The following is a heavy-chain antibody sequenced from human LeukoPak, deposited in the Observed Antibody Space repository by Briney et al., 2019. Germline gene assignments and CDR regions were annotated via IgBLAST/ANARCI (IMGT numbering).Heavy chain of an antibody. V-gene: IGHV3-21*01. J-gene: IGHJ5*02. Sequence: GGSLRLSCVASGFTFSVFSMNWVRQAPGKGLEWVSSIGGSSRSIYYADSVKGRFTISRDNAKNSLYLQMNSLRAEDTAVYYCARGSAYCGGDCYHHNWFDPWGQGTLVTVSS. CDR1: GFTFSVFS. D-gene: IGHD2-21*01. CDR2: IGGSSRSI. CDR3: ARGSAYCGGDCYHHNWFDP.